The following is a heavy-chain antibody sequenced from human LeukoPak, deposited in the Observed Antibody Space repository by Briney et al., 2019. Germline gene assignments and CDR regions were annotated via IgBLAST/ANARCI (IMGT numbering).Heavy chain of an antibody. D-gene: IGHD1-20*01. CDR3: ARDNWNHAPGGFDP. Sequence: GGSLRLPCAASGFTFSSYSINWVRQAPGKGLEWVSSITRSSTSTYYTDSVRGRFTISRDNAKNSLYLQMNSLRAEDTAVYYCARDNWNHAPGGFDPWGQGTLVTVSS. J-gene: IGHJ5*02. CDR1: GFTFSSYS. V-gene: IGHV3-21*01. CDR2: ITRSSTST.